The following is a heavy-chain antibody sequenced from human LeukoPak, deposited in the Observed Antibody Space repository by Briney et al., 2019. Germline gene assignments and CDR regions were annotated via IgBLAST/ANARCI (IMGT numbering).Heavy chain of an antibody. Sequence: ASVKVSCKASGYTFTGYYMHWVRQAPGQGLEWMGWINPNSGGTNYAQKFQGRVTMTRDTSISTAYMELSSLRSEDTAVYYCATASSGYYHYWGQGTLVTVSS. CDR3: ATASSGYYHY. V-gene: IGHV1-2*02. J-gene: IGHJ4*02. CDR1: GYTFTGYY. CDR2: INPNSGGT. D-gene: IGHD3-22*01.